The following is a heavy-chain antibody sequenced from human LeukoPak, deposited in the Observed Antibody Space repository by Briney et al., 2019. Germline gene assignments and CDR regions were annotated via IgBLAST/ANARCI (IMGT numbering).Heavy chain of an antibody. Sequence: SETLSLTCTVSGGSIRSGSYYWSWIRQPAGKGLEWIGRIYTSGSTNYNPSLKSRVTIAVDTSKNQFSLKLSSVTAADTAVYYCARAPRSGIVGATGAFDIWGQGTMVTVSS. CDR1: GGSIRSGSYY. CDR3: ARAPRSGIVGATGAFDI. D-gene: IGHD1-26*01. V-gene: IGHV4-61*02. CDR2: IYTSGST. J-gene: IGHJ3*02.